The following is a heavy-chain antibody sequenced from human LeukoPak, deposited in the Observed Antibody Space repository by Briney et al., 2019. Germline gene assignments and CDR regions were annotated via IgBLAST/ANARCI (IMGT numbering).Heavy chain of an antibody. CDR2: INHSGST. D-gene: IGHD2-15*01. CDR3: ARILLGYCSGGSCLNLYYFDY. V-gene: IGHV4-34*01. CDR1: GGSFSGYY. Sequence: SETLSLTCAVYGGSFSGYYWGWIRQPPGKGLEWIGEINHSGSTNYNPSLKSRVTISVDTSKNQFSLKLSSVTAADTAVYYCARILLGYCSGGSCLNLYYFDYWGQGTLVTVSS. J-gene: IGHJ4*02.